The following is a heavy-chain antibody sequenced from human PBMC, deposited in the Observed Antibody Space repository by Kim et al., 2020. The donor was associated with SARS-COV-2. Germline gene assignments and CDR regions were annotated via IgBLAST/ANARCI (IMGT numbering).Heavy chain of an antibody. V-gene: IGHV3-9*01. D-gene: IGHD6-13*01. Sequence: VKGRFTISRDNAKNSLYLHMNSLRAEDTALYYCAKDQAYSSSWYFYGMDVWGQGTTVTVSS. J-gene: IGHJ6*02. CDR3: AKDQAYSSSWYFYGMDV.